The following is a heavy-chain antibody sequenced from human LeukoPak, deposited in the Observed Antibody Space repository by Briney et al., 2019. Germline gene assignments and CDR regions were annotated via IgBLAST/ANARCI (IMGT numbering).Heavy chain of an antibody. Sequence: GGSLRLSCAASEFTFSSYAMSWVRQAPGKGLEWVSAISGSGGSTYYADSVKGRFTISRDNSKNTLYLQMNSLRAEDTAVYYCAKSMVRGVIITFDYWGQGTLVTVSS. CDR3: AKSMVRGVIITFDY. D-gene: IGHD3-10*01. CDR2: ISGSGGST. J-gene: IGHJ4*02. CDR1: EFTFSSYA. V-gene: IGHV3-23*01.